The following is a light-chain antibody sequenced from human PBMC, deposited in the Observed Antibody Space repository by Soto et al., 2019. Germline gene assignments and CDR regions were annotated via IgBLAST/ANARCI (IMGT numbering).Light chain of an antibody. CDR1: QGVSRAY. Sequence: VSTQSRRSHTGSPVQKSTLSSIRCQGVSRAYVAWYQQKPGQAPRLLIYGASSRATGIPDRFSGSGSGTDFTLTISRLEPEDFAAYYCQQYGRSLPITFGQGTRLE. CDR3: QQYGRSLPIT. V-gene: IGKV3-20*01. CDR2: GAS. J-gene: IGKJ5*01.